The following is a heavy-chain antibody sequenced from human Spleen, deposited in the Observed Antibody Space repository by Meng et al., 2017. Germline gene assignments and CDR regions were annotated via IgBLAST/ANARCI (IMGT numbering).Heavy chain of an antibody. CDR3: ARTLNWFDP. Sequence: QVQRQESGSGLLKPSETLSLTCSVSGGSISLSYWSWIRQPAGKGLEWIGRIYSSGSTNYNPSLKSRVTMSVDTSKNQFSLKLSSVAAADTAVYYYARTLNWFDPWDQGTLVTVSS. CDR1: GGSISLSY. V-gene: IGHV4-4*07. D-gene: IGHD2/OR15-2a*01. J-gene: IGHJ5*02. CDR2: IYSSGST.